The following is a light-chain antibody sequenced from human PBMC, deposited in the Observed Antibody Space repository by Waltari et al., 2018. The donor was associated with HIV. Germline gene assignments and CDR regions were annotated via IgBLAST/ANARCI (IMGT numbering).Light chain of an antibody. CDR1: SSNVGSKS. Sequence: QSVLTQPPSASGTLGQRVTISCPGSSSNVGSKSVYWFQQVPGTAPKLLIYRDYQRRSGIPDRFSGSKSGASASLTISGLRSDDDADYYCVAWDDSLSGYVFGTGTKVSVL. CDR2: RDY. CDR3: VAWDDSLSGYV. J-gene: IGLJ1*01. V-gene: IGLV1-47*01.